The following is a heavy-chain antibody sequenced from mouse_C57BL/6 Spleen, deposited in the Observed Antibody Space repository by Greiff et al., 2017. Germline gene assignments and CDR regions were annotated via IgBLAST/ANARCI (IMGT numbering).Heavy chain of an antibody. D-gene: IGHD2-1*01. V-gene: IGHV1-64*01. Sequence: VQLQQSGAELVKPGASVKLSCKASGYTFTSYWMHWVKQRPGQGLEWIGMIHPNSGSTNYNEKFKSKATLTVDKSSSTAYMQLSSLTSEDSAVYYCARLDGNYVGYWGQGTTLTVSS. J-gene: IGHJ2*01. CDR1: GYTFTSYW. CDR3: ARLDGNYVGY. CDR2: IHPNSGST.